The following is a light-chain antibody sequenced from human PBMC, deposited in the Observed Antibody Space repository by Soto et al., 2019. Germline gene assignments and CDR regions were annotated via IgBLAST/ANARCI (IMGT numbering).Light chain of an antibody. Sequence: QSALTQPRSVSGSPGQSVTISCTGTSSYVGGYNYVSWYQQHPGKAPKLMIYDVSQRPSGVPDRYSGSKSGNSASLTISALQAEDEADYYCCSYAGSSSHVFGTGTKLTVL. J-gene: IGLJ1*01. CDR1: SSYVGGYNY. CDR2: DVS. V-gene: IGLV2-11*01. CDR3: CSYAGSSSHV.